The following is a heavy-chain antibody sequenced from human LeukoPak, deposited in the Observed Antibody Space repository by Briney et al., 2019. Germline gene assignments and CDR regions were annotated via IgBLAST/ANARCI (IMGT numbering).Heavy chain of an antibody. CDR3: AHGSAQYYEY. J-gene: IGHJ1*01. V-gene: IGHV3-15*07. CDR2: IKSNSDGGTT. CDR1: DFTLSNAW. D-gene: IGHD2-15*01. Sequence: GGSLRLSCAASDFTLSNAWMNWVRQAPGKGLEWVGRIKSNSDGGTTNYAAPVKGRFSISRDDSKNSLYLQMNSLTSEDTAVYYCAHGSAQYYEYWGQGTLVTVSS.